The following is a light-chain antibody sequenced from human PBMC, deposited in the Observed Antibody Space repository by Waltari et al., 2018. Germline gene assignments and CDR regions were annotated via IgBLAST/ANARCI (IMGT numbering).Light chain of an antibody. CDR1: QSVLHSPNDKNY. Sequence: DVVMTQSPDPLAVSLGERATLHRKSSQSVLHSPNDKNYLAWYQQKPGQPPKLLIRWASTRESGVPDRFSGSGSGTDFTLTISSLQAEDVAVYYCQQYYSSPRTFGGGTKVEI. CDR2: WAS. CDR3: QQYYSSPRT. J-gene: IGKJ4*01. V-gene: IGKV4-1*01.